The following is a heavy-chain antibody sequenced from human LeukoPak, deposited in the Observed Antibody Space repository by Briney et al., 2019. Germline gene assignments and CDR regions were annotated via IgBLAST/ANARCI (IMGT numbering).Heavy chain of an antibody. CDR1: GGTFSSYA. CDR2: IIPIFGTA. CDR3: ASVVGGYYYMDV. J-gene: IGHJ6*03. D-gene: IGHD3-16*01. Sequence: ASVKVSCKASGGTFSSYAISWVRQAPGQGLEWMGGIIPIFGTANYAQKFQGRVTITADESTSTAYMELSSLRSEDTAVYYCASVVGGYYYMDVWGKGTTVTVSS. V-gene: IGHV1-69*13.